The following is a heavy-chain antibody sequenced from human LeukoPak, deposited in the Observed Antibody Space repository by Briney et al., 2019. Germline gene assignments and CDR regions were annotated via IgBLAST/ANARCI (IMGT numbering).Heavy chain of an antibody. Sequence: ASVKVSCKASGYTFTGYYMHWVRQAPGQGLEWMGWINPNSGGTNCAQKFQGRVTMTRDTSISTAYMELSRLRSDDTAVYYCASNYYDSSGYPSWGQGTLVTVSS. V-gene: IGHV1-2*02. D-gene: IGHD3-22*01. CDR2: INPNSGGT. CDR1: GYTFTGYY. J-gene: IGHJ5*02. CDR3: ASNYYDSSGYPS.